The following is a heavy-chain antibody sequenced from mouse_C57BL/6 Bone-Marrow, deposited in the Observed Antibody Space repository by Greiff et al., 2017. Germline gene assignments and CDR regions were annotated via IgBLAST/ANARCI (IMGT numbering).Heavy chain of an antibody. Sequence: VQLQQSGAELVKPGASVKLSCTASGFNIKDYYLHWVKQRTEQGLEWIGRIDPEDGETKYAPKFPGKATLTADQSAHTACLQLSILTAEYTSVYYCARHGNYGGCFDYWGQGTTLTVSS. J-gene: IGHJ2*01. CDR1: GFNIKDYY. CDR2: IDPEDGET. D-gene: IGHD2-1*01. V-gene: IGHV14-2*01. CDR3: ARHGNYGGCFDY.